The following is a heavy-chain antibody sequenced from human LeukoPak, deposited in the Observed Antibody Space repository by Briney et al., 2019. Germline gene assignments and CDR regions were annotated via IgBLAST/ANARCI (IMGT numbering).Heavy chain of an antibody. D-gene: IGHD6-13*01. CDR1: GFTFSSYS. CDR3: ARGSWNWFDP. J-gene: IGHJ5*02. CDR2: ISSSSSTI. Sequence: PGGSLRLSCAASGFTFSSYSMTWVRQAPGKGLEWVSYISSSSSTIYYADSVKGRFTISRDNAKNSLYLQMNSLRAEDTAVYYCARGSWNWFDPWGQGTLVTVSS. V-gene: IGHV3-48*01.